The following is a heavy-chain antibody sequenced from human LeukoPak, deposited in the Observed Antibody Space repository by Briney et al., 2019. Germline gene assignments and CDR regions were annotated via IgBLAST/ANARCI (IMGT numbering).Heavy chain of an antibody. Sequence: GGSLRLSCAASGFAFSSYAMHWVRQAPGKGLEYVSAISSNGGSTYYANSVKGRFTVSRDNSKNTLYLQMNSLRAEDTAVYYCAKDWELLDYWGQGTLVTVSS. CDR2: ISSNGGST. V-gene: IGHV3-64*01. D-gene: IGHD1-26*01. CDR3: AKDWELLDY. CDR1: GFAFSSYA. J-gene: IGHJ4*02.